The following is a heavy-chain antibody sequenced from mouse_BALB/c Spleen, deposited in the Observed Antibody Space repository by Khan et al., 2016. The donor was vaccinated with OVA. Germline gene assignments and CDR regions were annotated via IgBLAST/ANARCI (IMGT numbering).Heavy chain of an antibody. CDR2: IYHSGSI. Sequence: EVKLLESGPDLVKPSQSLSLTCTVTGYSITSGYSWHWIRQFPGNKLEWMGYIYHSGSINYNPSLKSRISITRHTSNNQYYLQLNSVTDEDTATYYCARSTYRYAFVYWGQGTLVTVSA. V-gene: IGHV3-1*02. D-gene: IGHD2-14*01. CDR3: ARSTYRYAFVY. J-gene: IGHJ3*01. CDR1: GYSITSGYS.